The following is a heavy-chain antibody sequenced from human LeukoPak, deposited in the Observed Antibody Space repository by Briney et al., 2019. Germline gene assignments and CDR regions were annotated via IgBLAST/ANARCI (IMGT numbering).Heavy chain of an antibody. Sequence: GGSLRLSCAASGFTVSSNYMSWVRQAPGKGLEWVSVIYSGGSTYYADSVKGRFTISRDNSKNTLYLQMNSLRAEDTAVYYCTREDHSNYNYWGQGTLVTVSS. CDR3: TREDHSNYNY. D-gene: IGHD4-11*01. J-gene: IGHJ4*02. V-gene: IGHV3-53*01. CDR2: IYSGGST. CDR1: GFTVSSNY.